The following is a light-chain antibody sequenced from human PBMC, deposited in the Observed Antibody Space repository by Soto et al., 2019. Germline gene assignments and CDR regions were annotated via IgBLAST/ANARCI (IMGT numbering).Light chain of an antibody. V-gene: IGLV2-14*01. J-gene: IGLJ1*01. CDR1: SSDVGGYKY. Sequence: QSALTQPASVSGSPGQLITISCTGTSSDVGGYKYVSWYQQHPGKAPKLMIYEVSHRPSGVSDRFSGSKSGNTASLTISGLQAEDEADYYCSSYTSSSTPYVFGTGTKVTVL. CDR2: EVS. CDR3: SSYTSSSTPYV.